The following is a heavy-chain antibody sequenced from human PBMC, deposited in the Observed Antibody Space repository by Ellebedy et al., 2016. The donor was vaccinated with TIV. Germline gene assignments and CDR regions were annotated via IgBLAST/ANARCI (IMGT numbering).Heavy chain of an antibody. D-gene: IGHD5-24*01. V-gene: IGHV4-39*01. CDR1: GASISRSPDY. CDR2: ITYSAMT. CDR3: ARHAVEMDTISYFDN. Sequence: SETLSLXXTVSGASISRSPDYWAWIRQPPGKGLEWIGSITYSAMTHYTPSLRGRVTISVDTSKNQFSLKLSSVTAADTAVYYCARHAVEMDTISYFDNWGQGTLVTVSS. J-gene: IGHJ4*02.